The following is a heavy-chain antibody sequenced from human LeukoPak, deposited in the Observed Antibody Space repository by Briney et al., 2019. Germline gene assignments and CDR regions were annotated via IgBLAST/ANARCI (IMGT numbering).Heavy chain of an antibody. CDR3: AKRSNLVGASGASDI. Sequence: SVKVSCKASGGTFSSYAISWVRQAPGQGLEWMGGIIPIFGTANYAQKFQGRVTITADKSTSTAYMELSSLRSEDTAVYYCAKRSNLVGASGASDIWGQGTMVTVSS. CDR1: GGTFSSYA. D-gene: IGHD1-26*01. CDR2: IIPIFGTA. V-gene: IGHV1-69*06. J-gene: IGHJ3*02.